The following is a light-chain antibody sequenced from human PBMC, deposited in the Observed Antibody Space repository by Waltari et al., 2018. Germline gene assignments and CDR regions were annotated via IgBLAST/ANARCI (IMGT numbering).Light chain of an antibody. J-gene: IGLJ3*02. CDR3: SSYTSSSTWV. V-gene: IGLV2-14*03. CDR1: SSDVGAYNY. Sequence: QSALTQPASVSGSPGQSTTISCTGTSSDVGAYNYVSWYQQHPGRAPKIMSCDVSNRPAGVSNRFSGSKSGNTASLTISGLQAEDEGDYYCSSYTSSSTWVFGGGTKLTVL. CDR2: DVS.